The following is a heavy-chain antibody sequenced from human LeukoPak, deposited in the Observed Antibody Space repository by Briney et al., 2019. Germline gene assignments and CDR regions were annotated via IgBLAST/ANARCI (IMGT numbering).Heavy chain of an antibody. V-gene: IGHV3-74*03. CDR3: IRETHVGLHLEY. D-gene: IGHD3-10*02. CDR1: GFTVTTYW. Sequence: GGSLRLSCAASGFTVTTYWKHWVRQVPGKGLVWVARINTDGRVTTYADSVKGRFTVSRDNAENTLYLQMNDLRPEDTAVYYCIRETHVGLHLEYWGQGTLATVAS. CDR2: INTDGRVT. J-gene: IGHJ4*02.